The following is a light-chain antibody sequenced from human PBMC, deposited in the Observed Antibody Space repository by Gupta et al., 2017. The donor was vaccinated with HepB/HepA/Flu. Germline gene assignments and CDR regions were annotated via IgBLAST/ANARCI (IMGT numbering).Light chain of an antibody. CDR3: QQSYSTVA. V-gene: IGKV1-39*01. CDR1: QSITRY. J-gene: IGKJ3*01. Sequence: DIQMTQSPSSRSASVGDRVTITCRTSQSITRYLNWYQQKPGKAPKLLIYAASSLQSGVPSRFSGSGSGTDFTLTISSLQPEDYATYYCQQSYSTVAFGPGTKVDIK. CDR2: AAS.